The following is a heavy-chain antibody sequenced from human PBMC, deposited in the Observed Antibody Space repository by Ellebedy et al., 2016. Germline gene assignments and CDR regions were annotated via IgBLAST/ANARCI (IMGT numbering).Heavy chain of an antibody. CDR1: GGSFSGYY. D-gene: IGHD3-10*01. Sequence: SETLSLTCAVYGGSFSGYYWSWIRQPPGKGLEWIGEINHSGSTNYNPSLKSRVTISVDTSKNQFSLKLSSVTAADTAVYYCARGRRITMVRGARDNWFDPWGQGTLVTVSS. CDR3: ARGRRITMVRGARDNWFDP. V-gene: IGHV4-34*01. CDR2: INHSGST. J-gene: IGHJ5*02.